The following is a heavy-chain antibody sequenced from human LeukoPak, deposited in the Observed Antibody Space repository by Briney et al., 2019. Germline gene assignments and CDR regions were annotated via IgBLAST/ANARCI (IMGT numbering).Heavy chain of an antibody. CDR2: IRYDGSNK. Sequence: GGSLKLSCAASGFPFSSYGMHWVRQAPGKGLEWVAFIRYDGSNKYYADSVKGRFTISRENSKNTLYLQMNSLRAEDTAVYYCAKDLDGWTKAFDIWGQGTMVTVSS. V-gene: IGHV3-30*02. D-gene: IGHD6-19*01. CDR3: AKDLDGWTKAFDI. CDR1: GFPFSSYG. J-gene: IGHJ3*02.